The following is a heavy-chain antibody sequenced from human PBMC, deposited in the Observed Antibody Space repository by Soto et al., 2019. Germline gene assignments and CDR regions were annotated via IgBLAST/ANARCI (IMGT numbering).Heavy chain of an antibody. CDR1: GFTFSDYS. V-gene: IGHV3-48*04. CDR2: INQSGITI. D-gene: IGHD3-10*01. CDR3: VKDNRGSY. Sequence: GGSLRLSCAVSGFTFSDYSMNWVRQAPGRGLEWVAYINQSGITIHYADSVEGRFTISRDNAKNSLYLQMNSLRAEDTAVYYCVKDNRGSYWGQGTLVTVSS. J-gene: IGHJ4*02.